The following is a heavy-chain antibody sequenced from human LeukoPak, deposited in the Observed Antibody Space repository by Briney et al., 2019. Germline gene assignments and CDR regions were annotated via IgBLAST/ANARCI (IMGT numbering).Heavy chain of an antibody. D-gene: IGHD5-18*01. CDR2: INHSGST. V-gene: IGHV4-34*01. Sequence: SETLSLTCAVYGGSFSGYYWSWIRQPPGKGLEWIGEINHSGSTNYNPSLKSRVTISVDTSKNQFSLKLSSVTAADTAVYYCARGSGYSYGYPFYYWGQGTLVTVSS. CDR1: GGSFSGYY. J-gene: IGHJ4*02. CDR3: ARGSGYSYGYPFYY.